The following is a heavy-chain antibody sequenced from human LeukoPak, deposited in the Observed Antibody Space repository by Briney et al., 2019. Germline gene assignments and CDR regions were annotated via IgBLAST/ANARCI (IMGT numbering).Heavy chain of an antibody. Sequence: SETLSLTCTVYGGSFSDYYWSWIRQPPGKGLEWIGEINHHGSTNYNPSLKSRVTISVDTSKNQFSLKLSSVTAADTAVYYCARQDMTTVTTLDYWGQGTLVTVSS. J-gene: IGHJ4*02. CDR2: INHHGST. CDR3: ARQDMTTVTTLDY. V-gene: IGHV4-34*01. D-gene: IGHD4-17*01. CDR1: GGSFSDYY.